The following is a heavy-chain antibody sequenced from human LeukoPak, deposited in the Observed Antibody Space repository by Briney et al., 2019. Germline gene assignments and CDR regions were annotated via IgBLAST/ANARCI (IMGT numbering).Heavy chain of an antibody. Sequence: GGSLRLSCAASGFTVSDYAMSWVRRAPGKGLEWVSAISTSGGRTEYTDSGKGRFTISRDSSKNTLHLQMSSLRVEDTAVYYCAKGTYSDHPPYMDVWGKGTTVTVSS. CDR2: ISTSGGRT. CDR3: AKGTYSDHPPYMDV. D-gene: IGHD4-17*01. V-gene: IGHV3-23*01. J-gene: IGHJ6*03. CDR1: GFTVSDYA.